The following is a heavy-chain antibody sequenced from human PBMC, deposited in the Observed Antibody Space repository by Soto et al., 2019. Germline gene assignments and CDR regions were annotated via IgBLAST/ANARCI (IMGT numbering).Heavy chain of an antibody. D-gene: IGHD2-15*01. CDR2: INAGNGNT. CDR3: ANDNGIGGSCSAS. V-gene: IGHV1-3*01. J-gene: IGHJ5*02. Sequence: ASVKVSCKASGYTFTSYAMHWVRQAPGQRLEWMGWINAGNGNTKYPQKFQGRVTITRDTSASTAYMELSSLRSEDTAVYYCANDNGIGGSCSASWAQEPLVTV. CDR1: GYTFTSYA.